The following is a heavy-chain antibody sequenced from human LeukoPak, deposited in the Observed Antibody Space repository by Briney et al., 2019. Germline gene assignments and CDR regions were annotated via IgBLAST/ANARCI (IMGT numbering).Heavy chain of an antibody. CDR3: AKDRYYDSSPEYYFDY. CDR1: GFTFSSYA. Sequence: GGSLRLSCAASGFTFSSYAMSWVRQAPGKGLEWVSAISGSGGSTYYADSVKGRFTISRDNSKNTLYLQMNSLRAEDTAVYYCAKDRYYDSSPEYYFDYWGQGTLVTVSS. J-gene: IGHJ4*02. CDR2: ISGSGGST. D-gene: IGHD3-22*01. V-gene: IGHV3-23*01.